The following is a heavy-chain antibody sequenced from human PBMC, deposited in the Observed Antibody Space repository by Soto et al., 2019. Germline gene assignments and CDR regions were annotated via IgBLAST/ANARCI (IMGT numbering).Heavy chain of an antibody. Sequence: GGSLRLSCAASGFTFSSYSMNWVRQAPGKGLEWVSSISSSSSYIYYADSVKGRFTISRDNAKNTLYLQMNSLRAEDTAVYYCAKGSGTSRHYYYGMDVWGQGTTVTVSS. J-gene: IGHJ6*02. CDR2: ISSSSSYI. V-gene: IGHV3-21*04. D-gene: IGHD1-7*01. CDR1: GFTFSSYS. CDR3: AKGSGTSRHYYYGMDV.